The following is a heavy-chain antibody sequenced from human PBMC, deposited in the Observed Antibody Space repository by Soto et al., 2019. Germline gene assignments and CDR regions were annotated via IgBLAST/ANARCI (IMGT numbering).Heavy chain of an antibody. V-gene: IGHV4-39*01. Sequence: PSETLSLTCTVSGGSISSSSYYWGWIRQPPGKGLEWIGSIYYSGSTYYNPSLKSRVTISVDTSKNQFSLKLSSVTAADTAVYYCARCFGVTTYYYYYMDVWGKGTTVTVSS. CDR3: ARCFGVTTYYYYYMDV. CDR1: GGSISSSSYY. D-gene: IGHD3-3*01. J-gene: IGHJ6*03. CDR2: IYYSGST.